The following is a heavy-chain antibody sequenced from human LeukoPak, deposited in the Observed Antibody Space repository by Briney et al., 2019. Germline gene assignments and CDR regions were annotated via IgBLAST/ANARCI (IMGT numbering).Heavy chain of an antibody. D-gene: IGHD6-19*01. J-gene: IGHJ5*02. CDR1: GYTFTNHG. V-gene: IGHV1-18*04. CDR2: ISTYNGDT. CDR3: ARDLAFLPVPAANGWLDP. Sequence: ASVKVSCKASGYTFTNHGISWVRQAPGQGLEWMGWISTYNGDTKYAQRLQGRVTLTPDTSTNTVYMEVRSLESDDTAVYYCARDLAFLPVPAANGWLDPWGQGTLVTVSS.